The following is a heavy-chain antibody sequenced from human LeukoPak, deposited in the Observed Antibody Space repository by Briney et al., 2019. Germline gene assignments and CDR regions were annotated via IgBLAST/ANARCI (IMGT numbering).Heavy chain of an antibody. V-gene: IGHV4-4*07. CDR3: ARDLQNYYGSELVRFDP. Sequence: SETLSLTCTVSGGSISSYYWSWIRQPAGKGLEWIGRIYTSGSTNYNPSLKSRVTMPVDTSKNQFSLKLSSVTAADTAVYYCARDLQNYYGSELVRFDPWGQGTLVTVSS. CDR1: GGSISSYY. J-gene: IGHJ5*02. D-gene: IGHD3-10*01. CDR2: IYTSGST.